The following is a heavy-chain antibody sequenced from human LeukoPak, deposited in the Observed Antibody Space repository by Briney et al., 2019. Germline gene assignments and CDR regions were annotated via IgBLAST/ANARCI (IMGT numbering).Heavy chain of an antibody. V-gene: IGHV1-8*01. D-gene: IGHD3-10*01. CDR1: GYTFTSYD. J-gene: IGHJ5*02. Sequence: ASVKVSCKASGYTFTSYDINWVRQATGQGLEWMGWMNPNSGNTGYAQKFQGRVTMTRSTSISTAYMELSSLRSEDTAVYYCARGKMANGSGSLRRDWFDPWGQGTLVTVSS. CDR2: MNPNSGNT. CDR3: ARGKMANGSGSLRRDWFDP.